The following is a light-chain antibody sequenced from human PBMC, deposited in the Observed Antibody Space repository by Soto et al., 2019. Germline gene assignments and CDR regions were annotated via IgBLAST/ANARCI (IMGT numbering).Light chain of an antibody. CDR3: QQGSHWPPLT. V-gene: IGKV3-11*01. CDR1: QSVSSS. CDR2: DTS. Sequence: EIVLTQSQATLSLSPGERATLSCRASQSVSSSLAWYQQKPGQAPRLLIYDTSNRATGIPARFSGSGSGTDFTLTICSLESEDFAIYYCQQGSHWPPLTFGGGTRVEIK. J-gene: IGKJ4*01.